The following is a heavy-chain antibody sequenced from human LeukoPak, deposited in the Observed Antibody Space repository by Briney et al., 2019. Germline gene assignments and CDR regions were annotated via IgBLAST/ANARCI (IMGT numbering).Heavy chain of an antibody. D-gene: IGHD4-17*01. CDR3: ARGLGLRARGYFDY. V-gene: IGHV4-34*01. Sequence: PSETLSLTCAVYGGSFSGYYWSWIRQPPGKGLEWIGEINHSGSTNYNPSLKSRVTISVDTSKNQFSLKLSSVTAADTAVYYCARGLGLRARGYFDYWGQGTLVTVSS. J-gene: IGHJ4*02. CDR2: INHSGST. CDR1: GGSFSGYY.